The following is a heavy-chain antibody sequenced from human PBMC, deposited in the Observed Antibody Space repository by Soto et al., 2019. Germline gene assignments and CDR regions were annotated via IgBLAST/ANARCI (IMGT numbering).Heavy chain of an antibody. CDR1: GGSITSSNW. V-gene: IGHV4-4*02. J-gene: IGHJ4*02. D-gene: IGHD6-13*01. Sequence: QVQLQESGPGLVKPSGTLSLTCAVSGGSITSSNWWSWVRQPPGKGLEWIGEIYHSGGTNYNPSLKTRVTISVDKAYNQFSRNLSSVTAADTAVYFCARDRGIAAAGVWGQGTLVTVSS. CDR3: ARDRGIAAAGV. CDR2: IYHSGGT.